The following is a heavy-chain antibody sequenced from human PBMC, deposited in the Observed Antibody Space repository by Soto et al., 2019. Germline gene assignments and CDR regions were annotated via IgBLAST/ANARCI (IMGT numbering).Heavy chain of an antibody. V-gene: IGHV4-4*07. CDR1: GASLSRYY. CDR3: VRDGTKYLRDRFEP. CDR2: IYATGDT. D-gene: IGHD1-26*01. Sequence: QVVLQESGPGVVKPSDTLSLTCNVSGASLSRYYWSWIRQPPGKGLEWIGRIYATGDTDYNPSLKSRISMSVDMSKKQFSLTLRSVTAADTAIYYCVRDGTKYLRDRFEPWGRGILVTVSS. J-gene: IGHJ5*02.